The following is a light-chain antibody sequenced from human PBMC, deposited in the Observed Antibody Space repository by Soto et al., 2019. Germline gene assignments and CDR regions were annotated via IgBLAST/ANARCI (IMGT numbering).Light chain of an antibody. J-gene: IGKJ1*01. V-gene: IGKV3-15*01. CDR3: QQYNSYPWT. CDR1: QSVSSN. Sequence: EIVMTQSPANLSVSPGERATLSCRASQSVSSNLAWYQQKPGQGPRLLIYGASTRATSIPARFSGSGSGTEFTLTINSLQSDDFATYYCQQYNSYPWTFGQGTKVEIK. CDR2: GAS.